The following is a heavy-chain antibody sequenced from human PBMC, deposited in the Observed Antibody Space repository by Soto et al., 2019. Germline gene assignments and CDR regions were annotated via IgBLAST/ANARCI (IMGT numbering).Heavy chain of an antibody. CDR3: ARAVQKEYYYDGSGYRFDY. V-gene: IGHV1-69*13. J-gene: IGHJ4*02. CDR1: GGTFSSYA. CDR2: IIPIFGTA. D-gene: IGHD3-22*01. Sequence: SVNVSCKASGGTFSSYAISWVRQAPGQGLEWMGGIIPIFGTANYAQKFQGRVTITADESTSTAYMELSSLRSEDTAVYYCARAVQKEYYYDGSGYRFDYWGQGTLVTVSS.